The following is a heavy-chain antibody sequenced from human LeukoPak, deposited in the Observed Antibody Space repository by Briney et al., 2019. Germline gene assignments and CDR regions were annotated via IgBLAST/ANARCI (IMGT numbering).Heavy chain of an antibody. V-gene: IGHV3-23*01. Sequence: GGSLRLSCAASGFTFSSYAMSWVRQAPGKGLEWVSAFRGSGNSTYYADSVKGRFTISRDISKNTLYLQMNSLRGDDTAVYYCAKAGYSSGWNGASYFDYWGQGTLVTVSS. J-gene: IGHJ4*02. D-gene: IGHD6-19*01. CDR2: FRGSGNST. CDR3: AKAGYSSGWNGASYFDY. CDR1: GFTFSSYA.